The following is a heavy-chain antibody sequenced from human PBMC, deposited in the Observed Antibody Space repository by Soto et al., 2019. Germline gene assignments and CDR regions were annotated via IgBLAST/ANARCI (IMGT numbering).Heavy chain of an antibody. J-gene: IGHJ3*01. CDR2: IIPLVHII. V-gene: IGHV1-69*04. Sequence: QVQLVQSGAEVKKPGSSVKVSCKASGGFYSIKTISWVRQAPGQGLEWMGRIIPLVHIINNAQKFQGRVGISAEKSTRTAYMVLSSLKSDDTVIYFCVSERRRDDSNTFDALEVWGQGTMVNVSS. CDR3: VSERRRDDSNTFDALEV. D-gene: IGHD3-22*01. CDR1: GGFYSIKT.